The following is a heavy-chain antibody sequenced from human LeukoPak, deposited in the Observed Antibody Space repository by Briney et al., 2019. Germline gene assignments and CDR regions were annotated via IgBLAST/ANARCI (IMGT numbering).Heavy chain of an antibody. V-gene: IGHV4-59*10. CDR2: ISGSGTI. CDR3: ARDSGTTGEVKFDP. Sequence: SETLSLTCGVYGGSFRGYYWSWIRQPAGKGLEWIGRISGSGTITYNPALQSRLSISIDTSKNQFSLKLMSVTAADTAVYYCARDSGTTGEVKFDPWGQGTLVTVSS. J-gene: IGHJ5*02. CDR1: GGSFRGYY. D-gene: IGHD3-10*01.